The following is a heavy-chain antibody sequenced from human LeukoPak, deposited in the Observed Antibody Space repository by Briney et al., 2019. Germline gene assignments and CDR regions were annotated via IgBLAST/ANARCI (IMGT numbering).Heavy chain of an antibody. CDR1: GYTFTSYG. V-gene: IGHV1-18*04. CDR2: ISAYNGNT. CDR3: VTSVYGDYFDY. J-gene: IGHJ4*02. Sequence: ASVKVSCKASGYTFTSYGISWVRQAPGQGLEWMGWISAYNGNTNYAQKLQGRVTMTTDTSTSTAYMELRSLRSDDTAVYYCVTSVYGDYFDYWGQGTLVTVSS. D-gene: IGHD4-17*01.